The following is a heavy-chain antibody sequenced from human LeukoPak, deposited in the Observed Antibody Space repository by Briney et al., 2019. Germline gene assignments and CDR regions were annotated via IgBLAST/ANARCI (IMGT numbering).Heavy chain of an antibody. CDR1: GFTLEEHG. CDR3: EGGKSCGIYARVPIDS. J-gene: IGHJ4*02. Sequence: GGSLRLSCTPPGFTLEEHGMTRVRHVPERGRGWVFVTNYKGENTAYTVSVRGRFSLSRDTTRRSVYIHMNRVRDQRTGFFHFEGGKSCGIYARVPIDSWGQGTLVTVSS. D-gene: IGHD2-15*01. CDR2: TNYKGENT. V-gene: IGHV3-20*01.